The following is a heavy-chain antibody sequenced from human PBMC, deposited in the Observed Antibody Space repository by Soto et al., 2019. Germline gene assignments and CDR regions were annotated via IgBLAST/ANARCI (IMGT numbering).Heavy chain of an antibody. V-gene: IGHV3-30*18. CDR3: AKARLGAGVRVYFDY. D-gene: IGHD7-27*01. CDR2: ISYDGSNK. J-gene: IGHJ4*02. Sequence: QVQLVESGGGVVQPGKSLRLSCAGSGFTFSSYGMYWVRQAPGKGLEWVAVISYDGSNKYYADSVTGRFTIARDNSKNTPYLQMSGLRVDDTAVYYCAKARLGAGVRVYFDYWGQGSLVTVSS. CDR1: GFTFSSYG.